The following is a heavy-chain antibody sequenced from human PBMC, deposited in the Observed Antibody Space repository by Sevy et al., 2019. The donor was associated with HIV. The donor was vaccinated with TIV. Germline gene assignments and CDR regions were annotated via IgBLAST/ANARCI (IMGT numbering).Heavy chain of an antibody. CDR3: AKDYMLNLWRGYFDS. Sequence: GGSLRLSCAASGLTFNSHAMSWVRQPPGRGLEWVSAISGSGETKVYADSGRGRFTISRDNSKNTLFLVMNSLRDEDTAVYYCAKDYMLNLWRGYFDSWGQGTLVTVSS. CDR1: GLTFNSHA. D-gene: IGHD3-3*01. CDR2: ISGSGETK. J-gene: IGHJ4*02. V-gene: IGHV3-23*01.